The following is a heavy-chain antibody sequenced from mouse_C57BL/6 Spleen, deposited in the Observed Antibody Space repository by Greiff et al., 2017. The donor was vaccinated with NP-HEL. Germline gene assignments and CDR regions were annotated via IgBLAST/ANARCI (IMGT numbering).Heavy chain of an antibody. V-gene: IGHV1-39*01. CDR3: ALITTVVATRYFDV. CDR2: INPNYGTT. D-gene: IGHD1-1*01. Sequence: VQLQQSGPELVKPGASVKISCKASGYSFTDYNMNWVKQSNGKSLEWIGVINPNYGTTSYNQKFKGKATLTVDQSSSTAYMQLNSLTSEDSAVYYCALITTVVATRYFDVWGTGTTVTVSS. J-gene: IGHJ1*03. CDR1: GYSFTDYN.